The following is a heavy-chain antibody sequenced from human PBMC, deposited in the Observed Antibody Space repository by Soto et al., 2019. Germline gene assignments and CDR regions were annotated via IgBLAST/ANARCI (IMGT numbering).Heavy chain of an antibody. CDR1: GVTFISNW. Sequence: EVQLVESGGGSVQPGGSLRLSCAASGVTFISNWMHWVRQAPGKGLVWVSHINSDGTTTTYADSVKGRFTISRDNAKKMLYLQLNSLTAEDTAVYYCARDQAYGLDVWGQGTRVTVSS. CDR3: ARDQAYGLDV. V-gene: IGHV3-74*01. J-gene: IGHJ6*02. CDR2: INSDGTTT.